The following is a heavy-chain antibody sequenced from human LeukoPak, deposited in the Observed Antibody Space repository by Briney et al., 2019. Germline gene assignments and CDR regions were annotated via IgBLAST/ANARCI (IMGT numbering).Heavy chain of an antibody. D-gene: IGHD5-24*01. J-gene: IGHJ5*02. CDR3: ARRPVEMAAIREDNWLDP. Sequence: PSETLSLTCTVSGGSISSYYWGWIRQPPGKGLEWIGSIYYSGSTYYNPSLKGRVTMSIDTSKNQFSLKLSSVTAADTAVYYCARRPVEMAAIREDNWLDPWGQGTLVTVSS. V-gene: IGHV4-39*07. CDR2: IYYSGST. CDR1: GGSISSYY.